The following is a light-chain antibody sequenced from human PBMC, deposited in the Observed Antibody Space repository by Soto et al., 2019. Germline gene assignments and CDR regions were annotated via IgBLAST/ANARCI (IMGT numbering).Light chain of an antibody. CDR3: QQRGKWIT. V-gene: IGKV3-11*01. Sequence: IVLKQSPATLSLSTGERATLSCRASQSVSSHLAWYQQRPGQAPRLLIYDASNRATGIPARFSGSGSGTDFTLTISSLETEDFAVYYCQQRGKWITFGQRRRLEVK. CDR1: QSVSSH. J-gene: IGKJ5*01. CDR2: DAS.